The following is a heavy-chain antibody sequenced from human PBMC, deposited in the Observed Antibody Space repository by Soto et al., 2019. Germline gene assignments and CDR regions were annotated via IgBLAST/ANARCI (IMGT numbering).Heavy chain of an antibody. CDR3: ARVGLAPYYYYYYGMDV. CDR2: TYYRSKWYN. V-gene: IGHV6-1*01. Sequence: SQTLSLTCAISGDSVSSNSAAWNWIRQSPSRGLEWLGRTYYRSKWYNDYAVSVKSRITINPDTSKNQFSLQLNSVTPEDTAVYYCARVGLAPYYYYYYGMDVWGQGTTVTVSS. J-gene: IGHJ6*02. CDR1: GDSVSSNSAA. D-gene: IGHD6-19*01.